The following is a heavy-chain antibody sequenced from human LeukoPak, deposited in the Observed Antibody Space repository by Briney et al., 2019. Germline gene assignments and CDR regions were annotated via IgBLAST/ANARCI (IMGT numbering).Heavy chain of an antibody. CDR3: ARDSPDIYYYYGMDV. V-gene: IGHV3-66*01. CDR2: IYTGGNT. Sequence: PGGSLRLSCAASGFTVSSTYMNWVRQAPGKGLEWVSVIYTGGNTYYADSVKGRFTIFRDNSKNTLCLQMNSLRAEDTAVYYCARDSPDIYYYYGMDVWGQGTTVTVSS. J-gene: IGHJ6*02. D-gene: IGHD1-14*01. CDR1: GFTVSSTY.